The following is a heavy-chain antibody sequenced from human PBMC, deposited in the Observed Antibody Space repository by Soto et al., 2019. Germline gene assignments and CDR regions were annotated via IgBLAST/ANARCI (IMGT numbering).Heavy chain of an antibody. Sequence: SLTLSCTASGVTFNTCGDPWVRQAPGKGMERVALISSDATTKIYGNPVMDRCTISRVNPKKTLYLQMNSLLPADKTVYYFAAHSGKYGSHFDSWGLGTLVTVSS. CDR2: ISSDATTK. J-gene: IGHJ4*02. CDR3: AAHSGKYGSHFDS. CDR1: GVTFNTCG. D-gene: IGHD1-1*01. V-gene: IGHV3-30*03.